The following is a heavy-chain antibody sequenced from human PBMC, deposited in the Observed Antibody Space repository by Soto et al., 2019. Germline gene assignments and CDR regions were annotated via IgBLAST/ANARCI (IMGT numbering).Heavy chain of an antibody. V-gene: IGHV3-30-3*01. Sequence: GGSLRLSCAASGLTFSSYAMHWVRQAPGKGLEWVAVISYDGSNKYYADSVKGRFTISRDNSKNTLYLQMNRLRAEDTAVYYCARSRGSGTPFFDYWGQGTLVTVSS. CDR2: ISYDGSNK. CDR3: ARSRGSGTPFFDY. D-gene: IGHD3-16*01. CDR1: GLTFSSYA. J-gene: IGHJ4*02.